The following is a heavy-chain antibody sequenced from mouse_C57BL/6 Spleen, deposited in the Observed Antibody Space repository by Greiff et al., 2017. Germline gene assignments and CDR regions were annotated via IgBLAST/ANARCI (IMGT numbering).Heavy chain of an antibody. CDR1: GYTFTSYW. V-gene: IGHV1-69*01. CDR2: IDPSDSYT. Sequence: QVQLQQPGAELVMPGASVKLSCKASGYTFTSYWMHWVKQRPGQGLEWIGEIDPSDSYTNYNQKFKGKSTLTVDKSSSTAYMQLSSLTSEDSAVYYCATGTGNYYAMDYWGQGTSVTGSS. J-gene: IGHJ4*01. CDR3: ATGTGNYYAMDY. D-gene: IGHD3-1*01.